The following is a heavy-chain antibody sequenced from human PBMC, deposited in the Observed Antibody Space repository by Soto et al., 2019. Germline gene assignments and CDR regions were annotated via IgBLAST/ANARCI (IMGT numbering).Heavy chain of an antibody. D-gene: IGHD2-2*01. J-gene: IGHJ5*02. CDR1: GYTFTSYG. CDR3: ARIYRLLDLSWLDP. Sequence: GASVKVSCKASGYTFTSYGISWVRQAPGQGLEWMGWISAYNGNTNYAQKLQGRVTMTADTSTSTAYMELRSLRSDDTAVYYCARIYRLLDLSWLDPWGQGTLVTVSS. V-gene: IGHV1-18*01. CDR2: ISAYNGNT.